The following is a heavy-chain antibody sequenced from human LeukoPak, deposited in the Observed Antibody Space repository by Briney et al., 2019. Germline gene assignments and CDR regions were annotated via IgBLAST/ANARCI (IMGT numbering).Heavy chain of an antibody. D-gene: IGHD3-22*01. CDR3: AKDAYDSSGYFDY. V-gene: IGHV3-9*01. CDR1: GFTFDDYA. Sequence: GRSLRLSCAASGFTFDDYAMHWVRQAPGKGLEWVSGISWNSGSIGYADSVEGRFTISRDNAKNSLYLQMNSLRAEDTALYYCAKDAYDSSGYFDYWGQGTLVTVSS. CDR2: ISWNSGSI. J-gene: IGHJ4*02.